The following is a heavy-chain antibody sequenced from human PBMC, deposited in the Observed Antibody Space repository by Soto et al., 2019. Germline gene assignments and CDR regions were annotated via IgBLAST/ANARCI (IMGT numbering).Heavy chain of an antibody. Sequence: QVQLVQSGAEVKKPGASVKVSCKASGYIFSAYYMHWVRQAPGQGPEWMGWIDPNSGGTRYAQKFQGRLTLTRDTSINTTYMDLSSLQFDDTAIFYCAIIDYETNRDFWGQGTQVTVSS. D-gene: IGHD2-8*01. CDR2: IDPNSGGT. V-gene: IGHV1-2*02. J-gene: IGHJ4*02. CDR3: AIIDYETNRDF. CDR1: GYIFSAYY.